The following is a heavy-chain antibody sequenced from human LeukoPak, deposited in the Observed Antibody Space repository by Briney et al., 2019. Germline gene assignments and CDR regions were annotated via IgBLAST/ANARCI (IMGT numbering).Heavy chain of an antibody. CDR2: LYFRGIT. D-gene: IGHD3-22*01. CDR1: DGSIRSSTDY. J-gene: IGHJ4*02. Sequence: SETLSLTCTVSDGSIRSSTDYWGWIRQSPGKGLEWIGSLYFRGITYYNPSLKSRVTISVDTSKNQFSLKLSSVTAADTAVYYCARPYYYDSSGTTGDWGQGTLVTVSS. CDR3: ARPYYYDSSGTTGD. V-gene: IGHV4-39*01.